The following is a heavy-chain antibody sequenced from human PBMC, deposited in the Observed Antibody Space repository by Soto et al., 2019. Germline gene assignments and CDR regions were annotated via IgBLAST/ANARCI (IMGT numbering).Heavy chain of an antibody. CDR2: IYYSGST. Sequence: QVQLQESGPGLVKPSETLSLTCTVSGGSVSSGSYYWSWIRQPPGKGLEWIGYIYYSGSTTYNPPLKSRVTISVDTSKNQFSLKLSSVTAADTAVYYCARAGLGDGSDYWGQGTLVTVSS. J-gene: IGHJ4*02. CDR3: ARAGLGDGSDY. CDR1: GGSVSSGSYY. D-gene: IGHD1-26*01. V-gene: IGHV4-61*01.